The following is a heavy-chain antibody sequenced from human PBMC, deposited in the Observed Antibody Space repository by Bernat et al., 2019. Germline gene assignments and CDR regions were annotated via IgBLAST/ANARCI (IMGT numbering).Heavy chain of an antibody. CDR2: ISSSSSYI. J-gene: IGHJ3*02. Sequence: EVQLVESGGGLVKPGGSLRLSCAASGFTFSSYSMNWVRQAPGKGLEWVSSISSSSSYIDYADSVKDRFTIARDNSKNTLYLQMNSLRAEDTAVYYCARVDGYGSSWFDAFDIWGQGTMVTVSS. CDR1: GFTFSSYS. CDR3: ARVDGYGSSWFDAFDI. D-gene: IGHD6-13*01. V-gene: IGHV3-21*01.